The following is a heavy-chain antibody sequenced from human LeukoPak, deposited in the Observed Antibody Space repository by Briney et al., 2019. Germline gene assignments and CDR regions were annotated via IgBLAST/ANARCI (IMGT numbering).Heavy chain of an antibody. D-gene: IGHD2-15*01. V-gene: IGHV1-18*01. Sequence: ASVKVSCNASSFIFNNYGISWERQAPGQGLEWMGWISVYSDNTKYSQNLQGRVTLTTDKSTNTAYMELRSLRSDDTAIYYCARAVSGGSSFFYMDVWGKGTTVTISS. CDR1: SFIFNNYG. J-gene: IGHJ6*03. CDR3: ARAVSGGSSFFYMDV. CDR2: ISVYSDNT.